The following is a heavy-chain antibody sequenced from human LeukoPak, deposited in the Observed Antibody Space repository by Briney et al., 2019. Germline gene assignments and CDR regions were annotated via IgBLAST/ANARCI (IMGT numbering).Heavy chain of an antibody. CDR3: AKRIRDHVMMANWFHP. CDR1: LVTFHNSV. CDR2: ICSSGGST. J-gene: IGHJ5*02. Sequence: RGSLRLSSAAPLVTFHNSVMSSVRQALGKGLEWGLAICSSGGSTYFADSVKGRVTISRDNSKNTLYLQMSSLRAEDTAVYICAKRIRDHVMMANWFHPWGEGTLVTVSS. D-gene: IGHD5-24*01. V-gene: IGHV3-23*01.